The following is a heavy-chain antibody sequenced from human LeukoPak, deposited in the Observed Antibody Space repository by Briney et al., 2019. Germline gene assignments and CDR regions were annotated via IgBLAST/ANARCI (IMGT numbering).Heavy chain of an antibody. CDR3: ARCYGDYIFDY. CDR1: GGSISSGGSY. J-gene: IGHJ4*02. D-gene: IGHD4-17*01. CDR2: IYYSGSP. Sequence: SETLSLTCTVSGGSISSGGSYWSWIRQHPGKGLEWIGYIYYSGSPYYNPSLKSRVTISVDTSKNQFSLKLSSVTAADTAVYYCARCYGDYIFDYWGQGTLVTVSS. V-gene: IGHV4-31*03.